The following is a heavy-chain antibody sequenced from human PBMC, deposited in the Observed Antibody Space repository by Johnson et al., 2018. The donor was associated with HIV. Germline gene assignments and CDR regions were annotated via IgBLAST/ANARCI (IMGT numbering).Heavy chain of an antibody. Sequence: QVQLVESGGGLVQPGGSLRLSCAASGFTFSSYGMHWVRQAPGKGLEWVAFIRYDGSNKYYADSVKGRFTISRDNSKNTLYLQMNSLRAEDTAVYYCAKAGAAGVDAFDIWGQGTMVTVSS. D-gene: IGHD6-25*01. CDR3: AKAGAAGVDAFDI. CDR1: GFTFSSYG. V-gene: IGHV3-30*02. J-gene: IGHJ3*02. CDR2: IRYDGSNK.